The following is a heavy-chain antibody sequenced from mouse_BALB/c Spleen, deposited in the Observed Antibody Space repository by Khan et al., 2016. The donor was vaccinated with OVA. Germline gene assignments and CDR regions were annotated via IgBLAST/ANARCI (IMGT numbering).Heavy chain of an antibody. J-gene: IGHJ2*01. V-gene: IGHV3-2*02. CDR3: ARGNYYGYYFDY. CDR1: GYSITSGNA. Sequence: EVKLLESGPGLVKPSQSLSLTCTVTGYSITSGNAWNWIRQFPGNKLEWMGYISYSGVTSYTPSLKSRISITRDTSKNQFFLQLNAVTTEDTATYYCARGNYYGYYFDYWGQGTTLTVSS. CDR2: ISYSGVT. D-gene: IGHD1-1*01.